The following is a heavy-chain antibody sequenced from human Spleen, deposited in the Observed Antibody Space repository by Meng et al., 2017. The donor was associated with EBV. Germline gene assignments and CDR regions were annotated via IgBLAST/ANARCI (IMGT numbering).Heavy chain of an antibody. V-gene: IGHV4-34*01. D-gene: IGHD6-25*01. CDR1: VGSLMSTD. CDR2: INHIGST. J-gene: IGHJ5*02. CDR3: ARSGIAAGVGWFDP. Sequence: QMPLRHLGVGMLKSWASLSPTCACYVGSLMSTDWSVFHKPPVNGLEWIGEINHIGSTNYKWSLESRVTILVDTSKTKLSLNLSSVTAADTAVYYCARSGIAAGVGWFDPWGQGTLVTVSS.